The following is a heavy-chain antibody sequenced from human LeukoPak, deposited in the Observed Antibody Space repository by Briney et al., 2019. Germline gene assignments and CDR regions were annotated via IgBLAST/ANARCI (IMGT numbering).Heavy chain of an antibody. CDR2: IYPGDSDT. D-gene: IGHD6-13*01. J-gene: IGHJ3*02. Sequence: GESLKISCKGSGYSFTSYWIGWVRQMPGKGLEWMGIIYPGDSDTRYSPSFQGQVTISADKSISTAYLQWSSLKASDTAMYCCVHSSPTLTDAFDIWGQGTMVTVSS. CDR1: GYSFTSYW. CDR3: VHSSPTLTDAFDI. V-gene: IGHV5-51*01.